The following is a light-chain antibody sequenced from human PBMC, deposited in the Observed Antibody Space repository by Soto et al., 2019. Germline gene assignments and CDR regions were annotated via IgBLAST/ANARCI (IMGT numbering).Light chain of an antibody. J-gene: IGKJ1*01. CDR3: QQSDTFPLT. V-gene: IGKV1-12*01. CDR1: QSISSW. Sequence: DIQMTQSPSALSACVGDRVTITCRASQSISSWLSWYQQKPGKAPKLLIYDASTLKSGVPSRFSGSGSGTDFTLTISSLQPEDSATYYCQQSDTFPLTFGQGTKVDVK. CDR2: DAS.